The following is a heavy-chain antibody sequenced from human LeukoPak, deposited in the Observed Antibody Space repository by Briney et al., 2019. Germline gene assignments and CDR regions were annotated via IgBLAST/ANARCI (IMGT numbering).Heavy chain of an antibody. J-gene: IGHJ3*02. CDR2: IYYSGST. Sequence: SETLSLTCTVSGGSISNYYWSWIRQPPGKGLEWIGYIYYSGSTNYNPSLTSRVTISVDTSKNQFSLKLSSVTAADTAVYYCARSLKSGAAFDIWGQGTMVTVSS. CDR3: ARSLKSGAAFDI. V-gene: IGHV4-59*01. CDR1: GGSISNYY. D-gene: IGHD3-3*01.